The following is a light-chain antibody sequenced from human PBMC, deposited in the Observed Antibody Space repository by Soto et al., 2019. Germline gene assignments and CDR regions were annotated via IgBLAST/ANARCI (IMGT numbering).Light chain of an antibody. J-gene: IGLJ2*01. V-gene: IGLV2-14*01. CDR3: SAFSSRDTLV. CDR1: SRDIGAYNL. Sequence: QSALTQPPSVSGSPGQSITISCSGTSRDIGAYNLVSWYQQPPGQAPKLLIYEVRNRPSGVSYRFSGSKSGNTASLTISSLLPEDEADYFCSAFSSRDTLVFGGGTKLTV. CDR2: EVR.